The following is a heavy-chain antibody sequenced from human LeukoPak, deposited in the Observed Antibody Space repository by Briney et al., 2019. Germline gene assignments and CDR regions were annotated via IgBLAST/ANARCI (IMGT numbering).Heavy chain of an antibody. D-gene: IGHD5-12*01. Sequence: GGSLRLSCAASGFTLSGSAMHWVRQASGKGLEWVGRIRSKANRYPTAYAASAKGRFTISRDDSKNTAYLQMNSLKTEDTAVYYCTPNVDIVATTPPGYWGQGTLVTVSS. CDR3: TPNVDIVATTPPGY. CDR2: IRSKANRYPT. V-gene: IGHV3-73*01. CDR1: GFTLSGSA. J-gene: IGHJ4*02.